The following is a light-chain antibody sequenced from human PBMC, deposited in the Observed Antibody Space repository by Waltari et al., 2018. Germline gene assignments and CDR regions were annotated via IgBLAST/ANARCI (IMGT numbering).Light chain of an antibody. CDR3: QQYYSTPLA. J-gene: IGKJ4*01. CDR1: QSVSTY. V-gene: IGKV3-11*01. CDR2: DAS. Sequence: EIVLTQSPATLSLSPGERATLSCRASQSVSTYLTWYQQKPGQAPRLLIYDASRRATGIPARFSGSGSGTDFTLTISSLEPEDFAVYYCQQYYSTPLAFGGGTKVEI.